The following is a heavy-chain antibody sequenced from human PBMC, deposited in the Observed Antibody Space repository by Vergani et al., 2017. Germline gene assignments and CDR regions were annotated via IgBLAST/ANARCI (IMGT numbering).Heavy chain of an antibody. J-gene: IGHJ4*02. D-gene: IGHD6-13*01. Sequence: EVQLVESGGGLVKPGGSLRLSCAASGFTFSSYSMNWVRQAPGKGLEWVSSISSSSSYIYYADSVKGRFTISRDNAKNSLYLQMNSLRAEDTAVYYCARDAQTEYGYSSSWWVPFDYWGQGTLVTVSS. CDR3: ARDAQTEYGYSSSWWVPFDY. CDR2: ISSSSSYI. V-gene: IGHV3-21*01. CDR1: GFTFSSYS.